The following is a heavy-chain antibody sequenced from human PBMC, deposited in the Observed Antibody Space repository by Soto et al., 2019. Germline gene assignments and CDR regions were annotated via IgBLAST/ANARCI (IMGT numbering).Heavy chain of an antibody. D-gene: IGHD3-3*01. J-gene: IGHJ6*03. Sequence: ASVKVSCKASGYTFTSYGISWVRQAPGQGLEWMGWISAYNGNTNYAQKLQGRVTMTTDTSTSTAYMELRSLRSDDTAVYYCAGKYYDFWSGTAYYMDVWGKGTTVTVSS. CDR3: AGKYYDFWSGTAYYMDV. CDR2: ISAYNGNT. V-gene: IGHV1-18*01. CDR1: GYTFTSYG.